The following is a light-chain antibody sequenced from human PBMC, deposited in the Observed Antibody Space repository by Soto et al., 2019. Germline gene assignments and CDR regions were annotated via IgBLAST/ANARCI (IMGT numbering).Light chain of an antibody. CDR3: QQYGSSPLT. Sequence: EIVLTQSPGTLSLSPGERATLSCRASQSVSSSYLAWYQQKPGQAPRLLIYGASSRATGIPDRFSGSGSGTDFTLTISRLEPEYFAVYDCQQYGSSPLTFGGGTKVEIK. CDR2: GAS. J-gene: IGKJ4*01. CDR1: QSVSSSY. V-gene: IGKV3-20*01.